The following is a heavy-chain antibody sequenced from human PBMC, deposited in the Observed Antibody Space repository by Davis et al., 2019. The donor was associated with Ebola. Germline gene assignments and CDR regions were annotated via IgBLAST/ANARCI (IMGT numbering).Heavy chain of an antibody. Sequence: SETLSLTCTVSGGSISSYYWSWIRQPPGKGLEWIGEINHSGSTNYNPSLKSRVTISVDTSKNQFSLKLSSVTAADTAVYYCAGHASIAAAGIWWFDPWGQGTLVTVSS. CDR2: INHSGST. D-gene: IGHD6-13*01. V-gene: IGHV4-34*01. CDR1: GGSISSYY. J-gene: IGHJ5*02. CDR3: AGHASIAAAGIWWFDP.